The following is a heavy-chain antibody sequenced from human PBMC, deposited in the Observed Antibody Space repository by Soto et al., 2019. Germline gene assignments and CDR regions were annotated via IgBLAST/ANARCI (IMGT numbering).Heavy chain of an antibody. V-gene: IGHV1-69*13. CDR1: GGTFSSYA. Sequence: GASVKVSCKASGGTFSSYAISWVLQAPGQGLEWMGGIIPIFGTANYAQKFQGRVTITADESTSTAYMELSSLRSEDTAVYYCARDLSGDSSGSYYFDYWGQGTLVTVSS. D-gene: IGHD3-22*01. CDR3: ARDLSGDSSGSYYFDY. J-gene: IGHJ4*02. CDR2: IIPIFGTA.